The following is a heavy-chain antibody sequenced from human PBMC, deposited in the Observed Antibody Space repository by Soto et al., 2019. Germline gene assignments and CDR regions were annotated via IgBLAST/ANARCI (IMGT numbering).Heavy chain of an antibody. V-gene: IGHV3-64D*08. CDR1: GFSFSHYA. D-gene: IGHD7-27*01. CDR3: VKVWGGYYFDY. CDR2: ISSNGGNT. J-gene: IGHJ4*02. Sequence: EVQLVESGGGLVQPGGSLRLSCSASGFSFSHYAMHWVRQAPGKGLEYVSEISSNGGNTYYADSVKGRFTISRDNSKNTLYLQMSSLRAEETAVYYCVKVWGGYYFDYWGQGTLVTVSS.